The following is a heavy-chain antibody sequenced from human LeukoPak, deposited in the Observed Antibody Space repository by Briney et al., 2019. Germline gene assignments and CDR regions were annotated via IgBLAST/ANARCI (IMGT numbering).Heavy chain of an antibody. V-gene: IGHV4-61*02. J-gene: IGHJ4*02. D-gene: IGHD3-16*01. CDR1: GGSISSGSYY. CDR3: AREWGGQFDY. CDR2: IYTSGST. Sequence: SETLSLTCTVSGGSISSGSYYWSWIRQPAGKGLEWIGRIYTSGSTNYNPSLKSRVTISVDTSKNQFSLKLSSVTAADTAVYYCAREWGGQFDYWGQGTLVTVSS.